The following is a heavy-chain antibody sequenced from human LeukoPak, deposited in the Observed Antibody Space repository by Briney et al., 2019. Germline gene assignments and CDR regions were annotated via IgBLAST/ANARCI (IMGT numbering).Heavy chain of an antibody. V-gene: IGHV4-31*03. CDR2: IYYSGST. CDR3: ARGVRWLQLSYFDY. J-gene: IGHJ4*02. D-gene: IGHD5-24*01. CDR1: GGSISSGGYY. Sequence: NPSETLSLTCTVSGGSISSGGYYWSWIRQHPGKGLEWIGYIYYSGSTSYNPSLKSRVTISVDTSKNQFPLKLSSVTAADTAVYYCARGVRWLQLSYFDYWGQGTLVTVSS.